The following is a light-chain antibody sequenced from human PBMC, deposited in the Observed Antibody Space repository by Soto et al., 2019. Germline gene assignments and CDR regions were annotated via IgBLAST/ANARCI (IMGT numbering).Light chain of an antibody. CDR3: QQYVSSPALGA. Sequence: EIVLTQSPGTLSLSPGERATLSCRASQSVRNNYLAWYQQKPGQAPRLLIYGASSRATGIPDRFSGSGSGTDFTLTISRLEPEDFAVYYCQQYVSSPALGAFGPGTKVDIK. V-gene: IGKV3-20*01. CDR1: QSVRNNY. J-gene: IGKJ3*01. CDR2: GAS.